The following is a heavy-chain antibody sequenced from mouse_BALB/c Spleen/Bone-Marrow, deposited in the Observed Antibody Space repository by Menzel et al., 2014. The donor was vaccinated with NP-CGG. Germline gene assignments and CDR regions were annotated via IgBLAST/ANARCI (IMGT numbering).Heavy chain of an antibody. CDR3: APDYKFDNGRQALPD. Sequence: EVHLVESGPGLVKPSQSLSLTCSVTGYSITSGYYWNWIRQFPGNTLEWMGYISYDGSNNYNPSLKNRISITRDTSKNQFFLKFNSVTTEDTATYYCAPDYKFDNGRQALPDWGQGTLVTVSA. V-gene: IGHV3-6*02. CDR2: ISYDGSN. J-gene: IGHJ3*01. CDR1: GYSITSGYY. D-gene: IGHD2-14*01.